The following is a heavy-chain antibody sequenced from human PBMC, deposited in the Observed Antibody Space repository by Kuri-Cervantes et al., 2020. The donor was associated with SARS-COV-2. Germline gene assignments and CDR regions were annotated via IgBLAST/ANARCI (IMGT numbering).Heavy chain of an antibody. D-gene: IGHD2-2*01. Sequence: ASVKVSCKASGYTFTGYYMHWVRQAPGQGLEWMGWINPNSGGTNYAQKFQGRVTMTRDTSISTAYMELSRLRSDDTAVYYCARVVSLGYCSSTSCYELDYWGPGNLVNVSS. CDR1: GYTFTGYY. V-gene: IGHV1-2*02. CDR3: ARVVSLGYCSSTSCYELDY. CDR2: INPNSGGT. J-gene: IGHJ4*02.